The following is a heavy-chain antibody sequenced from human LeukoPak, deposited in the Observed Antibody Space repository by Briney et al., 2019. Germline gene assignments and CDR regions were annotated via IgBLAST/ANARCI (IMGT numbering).Heavy chain of an antibody. J-gene: IGHJ4*02. CDR2: INPKSGGT. CDR3: ARGANYYDSSGYSDY. D-gene: IGHD3-22*01. V-gene: IGHV1-2*02. CDR1: GYTFTGYY. Sequence: ASVKVSCKASGYTFTGYYMHWVRQAPGQGLEWMGWINPKSGGTNYAQKFQGRVTMTRDTSISTAYMELSSLRSEDTAVYYCARGANYYDSSGYSDYWGQGTLVTVSS.